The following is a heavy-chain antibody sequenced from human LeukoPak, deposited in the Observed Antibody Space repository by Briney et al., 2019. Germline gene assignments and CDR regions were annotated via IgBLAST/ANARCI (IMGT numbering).Heavy chain of an antibody. CDR2: ISSSSSTI. Sequence: GGSLRLSCAASGFTFSSYSMNWVRQAPGKGLEWVSYISSSSSTIYYADSVKGRFTISRDNAENSLSLQMNSLRAEDTAVYYCARVYSSSWYDLDYWGQGTLVTVSS. J-gene: IGHJ4*02. V-gene: IGHV3-48*01. CDR1: GFTFSSYS. CDR3: ARVYSSSWYDLDY. D-gene: IGHD6-13*01.